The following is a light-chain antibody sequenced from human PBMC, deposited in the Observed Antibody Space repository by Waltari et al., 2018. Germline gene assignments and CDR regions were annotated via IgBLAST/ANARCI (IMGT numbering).Light chain of an antibody. CDR3: HSHTSSITTVI. CDR2: EVS. J-gene: IGLJ2*01. CDR1: SSDVGGSNY. Sequence: QSALTQPASVSGSPGQPITIPCTGHSSDVGGSNYVSWYHHHPAKAPKPIISEVSKRPSGVSYRFSGSKSGNTASLTISGLQAEDEADYYCHSHTSSITTVIFGGGTKLTV. V-gene: IGLV2-14*01.